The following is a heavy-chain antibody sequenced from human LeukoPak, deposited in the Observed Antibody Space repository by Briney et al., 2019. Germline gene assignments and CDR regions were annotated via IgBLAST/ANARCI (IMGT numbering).Heavy chain of an antibody. V-gene: IGHV4-59*01. CDR3: ARHCPSGSYDHTLYFP. CDR2: IYYSGST. D-gene: IGHD3-16*01. J-gene: IGHJ5*02. CDR1: GASILSYT. Sequence: SETLSQTRAFSGASILSYTCRCLRQPPGKGLEWIGSIYYSGSTNYNPSLKSRVTISLDTSTNQFSLKLSSVTAADTAVYFCARHCPSGSYDHTLYFPWCEGALVTVSS.